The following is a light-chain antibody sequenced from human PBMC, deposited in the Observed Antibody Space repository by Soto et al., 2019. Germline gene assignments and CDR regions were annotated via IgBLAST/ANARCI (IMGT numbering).Light chain of an antibody. CDR1: SSDVGGYDY. CDR3: SSYTGGNPSYV. V-gene: IGLV2-8*01. CDR2: EVT. Sequence: QPVLTQPPSASGSPGQSVTISCTGTSSDVGGYDYVSWYQQHPGKAPKLMIYEVTIRPSGVSDRFSGSKSGNTASLTVSGLQADDEADYYCSSYTGGNPSYVFGTGTKLTVL. J-gene: IGLJ1*01.